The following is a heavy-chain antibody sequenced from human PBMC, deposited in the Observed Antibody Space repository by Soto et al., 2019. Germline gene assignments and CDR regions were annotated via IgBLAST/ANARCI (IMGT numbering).Heavy chain of an antibody. CDR1: GFTFSSYS. V-gene: IGHV3-21*04. CDR2: ISSSSSYI. D-gene: IGHD2-15*01. CDR3: AKDFCSGGSCYWTFDY. J-gene: IGHJ4*02. Sequence: GGSLRLSCAASGFTFSSYSMNWVRQAPGKGLEWVSSISSSSSYIYYADSVKGRFTISRDNSKNTLYLQMNSLRAEDTAVYYCAKDFCSGGSCYWTFDYWGQGTLVPVSS.